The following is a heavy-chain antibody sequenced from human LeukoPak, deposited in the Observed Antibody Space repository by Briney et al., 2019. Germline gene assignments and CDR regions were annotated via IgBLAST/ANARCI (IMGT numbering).Heavy chain of an antibody. V-gene: IGHV3-11*05. CDR1: GFTFSDYY. CDR2: ISSSSSYT. D-gene: IGHD1-26*01. J-gene: IGHJ4*02. CDR3: ARGTPSGGYLDY. Sequence: KPGGSPRLSCAASGFTFSDYYMSWIRQAPGKGLEWVSYISSSSSYTNYADSVKGRFTISRDNAKNSLYLQMNSLRAEDTAVYYCARGTPSGGYLDYWGQGTLVTVSS.